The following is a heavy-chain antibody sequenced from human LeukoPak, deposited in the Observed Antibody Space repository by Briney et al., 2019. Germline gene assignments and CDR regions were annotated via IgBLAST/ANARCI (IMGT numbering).Heavy chain of an antibody. CDR3: ARGQGGYCSSTGCLHYRKMTTVTTTWFDP. CDR2: INHSGST. J-gene: IGHJ5*02. Sequence: SETLSLTCAVYGGSFSGYYWSWIRQPPGKGLEWIGEINHSGSTNYNPSLKSRVTISVDTSKNQFSLKLSSVTAADTAVYYCARGQGGYCSSTGCLHYRKMTTVTTTWFDPWGQGTLVTVSS. D-gene: IGHD2-2*01. V-gene: IGHV4-34*01. CDR1: GGSFSGYY.